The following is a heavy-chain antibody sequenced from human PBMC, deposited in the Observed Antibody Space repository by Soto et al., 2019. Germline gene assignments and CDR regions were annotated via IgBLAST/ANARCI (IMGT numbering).Heavy chain of an antibody. V-gene: IGHV3-30-3*01. D-gene: IGHD6-13*01. CDR3: AREAAAGTLDAFDI. CDR2: ISYDGSNK. J-gene: IGHJ3*02. CDR1: GFTFRSYA. Sequence: GGSLRLSCAASGFTFRSYAMHWVRQAPGKGLQWVAVISYDGSNKYYADSVKGRFTISRDNSKNTLYLQMNSLRAEDTAVYYCAREAAAGTLDAFDIWGQGTMVTVSS.